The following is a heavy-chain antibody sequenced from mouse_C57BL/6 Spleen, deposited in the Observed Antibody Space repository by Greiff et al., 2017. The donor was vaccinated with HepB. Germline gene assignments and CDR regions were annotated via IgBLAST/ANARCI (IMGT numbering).Heavy chain of an antibody. CDR3: ARRGPVGRGAMDY. Sequence: QVQLKQPGAELVKPGASVKLSCKASGYTFTSYWMQWVKQRPGQGLEWIGEIDPSDSYTNYNQKFKGKATLTVDTSSSTAYMQLSSLTSEDSAVYYCARRGPVGRGAMDYWGQGTSVTVSS. CDR2: IDPSDSYT. V-gene: IGHV1-50*01. J-gene: IGHJ4*01. CDR1: GYTFTSYW. D-gene: IGHD4-1*01.